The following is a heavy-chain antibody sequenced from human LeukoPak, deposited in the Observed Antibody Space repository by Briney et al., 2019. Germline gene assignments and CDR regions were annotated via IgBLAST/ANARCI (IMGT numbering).Heavy chain of an antibody. J-gene: IGHJ4*02. V-gene: IGHV3-74*01. D-gene: IGHD1-1*01. Sequence: GGSLRLSCAASGLTFSSHWMHWVRQVPGKGLMWVSRINGDGNRLNYADSVKGRFTISRDNAKNTLYLQMNSLRAEDSAVYYCAAGPAGNGHLSSYWGQGTRVTVSS. CDR2: INGDGNRL. CDR3: AAGPAGNGHLSSY. CDR1: GLTFSSHW.